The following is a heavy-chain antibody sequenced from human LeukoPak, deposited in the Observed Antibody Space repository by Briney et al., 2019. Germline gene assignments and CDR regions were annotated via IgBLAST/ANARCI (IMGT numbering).Heavy chain of an antibody. CDR1: GYSISSGYY. CDR2: IYHSGST. J-gene: IGHJ5*02. D-gene: IGHD6-13*01. V-gene: IGHV4-38-2*02. Sequence: PSETLSLTCTVSGYSISSGYYWGWIRQPPGKGLEWIGSIYHSGSTYYNPSLKSRVTISVDTSKNQFSLKLSSVTAADTAVYYCARAPVVSSSSFGFDPWGQGTLVTVSS. CDR3: ARAPVVSSSSFGFDP.